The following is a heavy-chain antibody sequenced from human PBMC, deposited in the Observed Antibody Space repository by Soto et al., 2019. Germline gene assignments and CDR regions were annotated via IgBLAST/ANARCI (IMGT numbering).Heavy chain of an antibody. CDR2: IYYSGST. Sequence: SETLSLTCTVSGFSISSYYWSWIRQPPGKGLEWIGYIYYSGSTNYNPSLKSRVTISVDTSKNQFSLKLSSVTAADTAVYYCARDSGYDKFDYWGQGTLVTVSS. CDR1: GFSISSYY. CDR3: ARDSGYDKFDY. D-gene: IGHD5-12*01. J-gene: IGHJ4*02. V-gene: IGHV4-59*01.